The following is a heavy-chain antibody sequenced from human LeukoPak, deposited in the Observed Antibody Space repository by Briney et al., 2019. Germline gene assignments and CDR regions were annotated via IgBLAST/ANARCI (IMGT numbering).Heavy chain of an antibody. CDR1: GGTFASSG. V-gene: IGHV1-69*05. Sequence: ASVKVSCKASGGTFASSGIGWVRLAPGQGLVWMGGTIPIYGTTFIAQKFQGRVTLTTDESTSTAYMEVSSLRSEDTAVYYCARTLLDSGAGSFFDWWGQGTLVTVSS. CDR3: ARTLLDSGAGSFFDW. D-gene: IGHD3-10*01. CDR2: TIPIYGTT. J-gene: IGHJ4*02.